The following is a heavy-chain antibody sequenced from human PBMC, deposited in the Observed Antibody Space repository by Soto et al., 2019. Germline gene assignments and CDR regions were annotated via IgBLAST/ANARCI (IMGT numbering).Heavy chain of an antibody. V-gene: IGHV5-51*01. J-gene: IGHJ4*02. D-gene: IGHD6-13*01. Sequence: ESLTISCQCSGYTFSNFWIGLVGQLPGQGLEWMGIIYPGDHETRYSPSFLGKVTISAETSINTAYLQWSSLEASDSAFYFCARSPRSSPYFDFWGQGALVIVSS. CDR2: IYPGDHET. CDR3: ARSPRSSPYFDF. CDR1: GYTFSNFW.